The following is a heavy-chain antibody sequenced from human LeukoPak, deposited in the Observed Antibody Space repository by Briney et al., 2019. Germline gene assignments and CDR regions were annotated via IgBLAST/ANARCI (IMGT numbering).Heavy chain of an antibody. V-gene: IGHV4-59*08. CDR1: GGSISSYY. Sequence: PSETLSLTCTVSGGSISSYYWSWIRQPPGRGLEWIGYIYYSGSSNYNPSLKSRVTISLDTSKNQFSLKLTSVTAADTAVYSCARVNEDGLGYYFDYWGQGTLVTVSS. J-gene: IGHJ4*02. CDR3: ARVNEDGLGYYFDY. CDR2: IYYSGSS. D-gene: IGHD3/OR15-3a*01.